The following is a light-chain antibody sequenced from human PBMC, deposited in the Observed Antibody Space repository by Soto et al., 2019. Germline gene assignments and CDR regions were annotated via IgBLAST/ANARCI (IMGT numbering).Light chain of an antibody. Sequence: QSALTQPASVSGSPGQSITISCTGTSSDVGDYNYVSWYQQHPGKAPKLMIFEVSHRPSGVSNRFSGSKSGNTASLTISGLQAEDEADYYCQSYDSSLSGYVFGAGTKVTVL. CDR2: EVS. V-gene: IGLV2-14*01. J-gene: IGLJ1*01. CDR1: SSDVGDYNY. CDR3: QSYDSSLSGYV.